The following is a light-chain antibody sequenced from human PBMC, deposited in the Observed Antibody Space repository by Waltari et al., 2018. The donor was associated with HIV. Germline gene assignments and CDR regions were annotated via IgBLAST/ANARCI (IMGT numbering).Light chain of an antibody. CDR3: QQRSDWPPLT. CDR2: NAS. Sequence: EIVLTQSPATLSLSPGEGATLSCRASQNVSGYLGCYQQKPGQAPRLLIYNASNRATGIPARFSGSGSGTDSTLTISSLEPEHFALSCCQQRSDWPPLTFGGGTKVEIK. V-gene: IGKV3-11*01. CDR1: QNVSGY. J-gene: IGKJ4*01.